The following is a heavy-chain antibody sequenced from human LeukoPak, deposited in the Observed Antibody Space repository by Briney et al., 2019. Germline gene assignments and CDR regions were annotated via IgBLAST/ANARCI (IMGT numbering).Heavy chain of an antibody. CDR2: IYHSGST. J-gene: IGHJ5*02. Sequence: PSETLSLTCTVSGYSFSSGYYWGWIRQPPGKGLEWIGSIYHSGSTYYTPSLKSRVTISVDTSKNQFSLKLSSVTAADTAVYYCARVKVAGNWFDPWGQGTLVTVSS. CDR3: ARVKVAGNWFDP. V-gene: IGHV4-38-2*02. D-gene: IGHD3-22*01. CDR1: GYSFSSGYY.